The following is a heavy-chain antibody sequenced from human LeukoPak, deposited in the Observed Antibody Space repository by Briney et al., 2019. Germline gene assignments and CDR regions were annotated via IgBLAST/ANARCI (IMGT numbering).Heavy chain of an antibody. D-gene: IGHD4-23*01. CDR2: ISGSGGST. V-gene: IGHV3-23*01. CDR3: AKDLAYGGNAGFDY. CDR1: GFTVSSNY. J-gene: IGHJ4*02. Sequence: GGSLRLSCAASGFTVSSNYMSWVRQAPGKGLEWVSAISGSGGSTYYADSVKGRFTISRDNSKNTLYLQMNSLRAEDTAVYYCAKDLAYGGNAGFDYWGQGTLVTVSS.